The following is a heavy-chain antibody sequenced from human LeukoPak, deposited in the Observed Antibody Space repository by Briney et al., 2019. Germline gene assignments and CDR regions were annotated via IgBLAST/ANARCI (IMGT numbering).Heavy chain of an antibody. J-gene: IGHJ4*02. CDR1: GDSISSDY. CDR2: IYYSGST. V-gene: IGHV4-59*01. D-gene: IGHD3-16*02. Sequence: PSETLSLTCTVSGDSISSDYWNWIRQPPGKGLEWIGYIYYSGSTNYNPSLKSRVTILVDTSKNQCSLNLRSVTAADTAVYYCARGTFGGVISNWGQGTLVTVSS. CDR3: ARGTFGGVISN.